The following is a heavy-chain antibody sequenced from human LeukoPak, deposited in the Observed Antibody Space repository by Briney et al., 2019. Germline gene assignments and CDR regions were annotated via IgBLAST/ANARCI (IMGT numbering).Heavy chain of an antibody. CDR3: ARVVFSVAVFLGYCSSTSCYNHWYFDL. CDR1: GGSISSSSYY. Sequence: SETLSLTCTVSGGSISSSSYYWGWIRQPPGKGLEWIGSIYYSGSTYYNPSLKSRVTISVDTSKNQFSLKLSSVTAADTAVYYCARVVFSVAVFLGYCSSTSCYNHWYFDLWGRGTLVTVSS. CDR2: IYYSGST. D-gene: IGHD2-2*02. J-gene: IGHJ2*01. V-gene: IGHV4-39*07.